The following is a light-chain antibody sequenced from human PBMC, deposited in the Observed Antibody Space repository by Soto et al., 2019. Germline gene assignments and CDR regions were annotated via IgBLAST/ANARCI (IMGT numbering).Light chain of an antibody. J-gene: IGKJ2*01. CDR1: QSVSSY. Sequence: EIVLTQSPGTLSLSPGERATLSCRASQSVSSYLAWYQQKPGQAPRLLMYDVSIRATGIPDRFSGSGSGTDFTLTISRLEPEDFAVYYCQQFGSSYTFGQGTKLEIK. V-gene: IGKV3-20*01. CDR2: DVS. CDR3: QQFGSSYT.